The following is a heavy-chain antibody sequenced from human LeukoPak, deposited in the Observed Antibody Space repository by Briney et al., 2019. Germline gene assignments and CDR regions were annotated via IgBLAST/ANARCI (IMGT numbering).Heavy chain of an antibody. CDR3: ASAGMTAMVPDYFDY. CDR2: ISSSSYI. Sequence: PGGSLRLSCAASGFTFSSYSIDWVRQAPGKGLEWVSSISSSSYIYYADSVKGRFTISRDNTKNSLYLQMNSLRAEDTAVYYCASAGMTAMVPDYFDYWGQGTLVTVSS. V-gene: IGHV3-21*01. J-gene: IGHJ4*02. CDR1: GFTFSSYS. D-gene: IGHD5-18*01.